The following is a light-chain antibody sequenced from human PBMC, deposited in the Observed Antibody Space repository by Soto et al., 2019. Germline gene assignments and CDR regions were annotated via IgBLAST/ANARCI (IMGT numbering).Light chain of an antibody. CDR1: QSIANF. J-gene: IGKJ3*01. V-gene: IGKV1-9*01. CDR2: GAS. Sequence: IQLTQSPSSLSASVGDRVTISCRASQSIANFLAWYQQKPGKAPKLLIYGASTLQSGVPSRFSGSGSGTDFTLTISSLQTEDFATYYCQQLNSFPIPFGPGTKVDIK. CDR3: QQLNSFPIP.